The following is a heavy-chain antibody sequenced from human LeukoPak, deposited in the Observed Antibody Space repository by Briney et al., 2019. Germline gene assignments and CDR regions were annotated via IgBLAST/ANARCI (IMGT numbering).Heavy chain of an antibody. V-gene: IGHV3-74*01. Sequence: QPGGSLRLSCAASGLTFSSHWMHWVRQAPGKGLVWVSCITNDGSSTTYADSVKGRFTISRDNAKNMLYLQVNSLRAEDTAVYYCARGLSGSYADAFDIWGQGTMVTVSS. CDR3: ARGLSGSYADAFDI. J-gene: IGHJ3*02. D-gene: IGHD1-26*01. CDR1: GLTFSSHW. CDR2: ITNDGSST.